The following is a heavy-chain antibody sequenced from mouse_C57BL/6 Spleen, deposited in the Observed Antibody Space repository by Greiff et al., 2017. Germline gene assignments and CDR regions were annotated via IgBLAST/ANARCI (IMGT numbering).Heavy chain of an antibody. CDR2: ISDGGSYT. J-gene: IGHJ1*03. V-gene: IGHV5-4*01. D-gene: IGHD2-5*01. Sequence: EVQGVESGGGLVKPGGSLKLSCAASGFTFSSYAMSWVRPTPDKRLEWVATISDGGSYTYYPDNVKGRFTISRDNAKNNLYLQMSHLKSEDTAMYYCARDRNYSNYGWYFDVWGTGTTVTVSS. CDR3: ARDRNYSNYGWYFDV. CDR1: GFTFSSYA.